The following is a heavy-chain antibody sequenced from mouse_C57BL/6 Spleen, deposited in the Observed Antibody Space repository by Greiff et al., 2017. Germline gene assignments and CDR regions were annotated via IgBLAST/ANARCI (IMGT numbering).Heavy chain of an antibody. J-gene: IGHJ1*03. D-gene: IGHD1-1*01. CDR1: GFTFSDYY. Sequence: EVKVVESGGGLVQPGGSLKLSCAASGFTFSDYYMYWVRQTPEKRLEWVAYISNGGGSTYYPDTVKGRFTISRDNAKNTLYLQMSRLKSEDTAMYYCARRYYYGSSYWYFDVWGTGTTVTVSS. CDR2: ISNGGGST. CDR3: ARRYYYGSSYWYFDV. V-gene: IGHV5-12*01.